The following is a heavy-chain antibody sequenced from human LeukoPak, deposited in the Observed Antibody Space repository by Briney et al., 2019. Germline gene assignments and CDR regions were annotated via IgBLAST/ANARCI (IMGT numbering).Heavy chain of an antibody. CDR3: ARDANVDTAVATLDY. V-gene: IGHV1-69*04. CDR1: GGTFSSYA. CDR2: IIPILGIA. Sequence: SVKVSCKASGGTFSSYAISWVRQAPGQGLEWMGRIIPILGIANYAQKFQGRVTITVDKSTSTAYMELSSLRSEDTAVYYCARDANVDTAVATLDYWGQGTLVTVSS. D-gene: IGHD5-18*01. J-gene: IGHJ4*02.